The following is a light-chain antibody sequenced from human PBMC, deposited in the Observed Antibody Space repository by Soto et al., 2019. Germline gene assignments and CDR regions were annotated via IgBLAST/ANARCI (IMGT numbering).Light chain of an antibody. V-gene: IGLV1-44*01. CDR2: SNN. CDR1: SSNIGSNT. J-gene: IGLJ1*01. Sequence: QSVLTQPPSASGTPGQRVTISCSGSSSNIGSNTVNWYQQLPGTAPKLLIYSNNQRPSGVPDRFSGSKSGTSASLAISGLLSEDEAASYSAACDHSLNVFVTVTKLT. CDR3: AACDHSLNV.